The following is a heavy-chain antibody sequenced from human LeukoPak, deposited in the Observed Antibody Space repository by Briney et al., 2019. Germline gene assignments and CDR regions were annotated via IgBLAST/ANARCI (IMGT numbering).Heavy chain of an antibody. CDR1: GFTFSSYW. D-gene: IGHD2-2*01. CDR3: ARDRLGCSSTSCYSGALDI. Sequence: PGGSLRLSCAASGFTFSSYWMSWVRQAPGKGLEWVANIKQDGSEKYYVDSVKGRFTISRDNAKNSLYLQMNSLRAEDTAVYYCARDRLGCSSTSCYSGALDIWGQGTMVTVSS. CDR2: IKQDGSEK. V-gene: IGHV3-7*01. J-gene: IGHJ3*02.